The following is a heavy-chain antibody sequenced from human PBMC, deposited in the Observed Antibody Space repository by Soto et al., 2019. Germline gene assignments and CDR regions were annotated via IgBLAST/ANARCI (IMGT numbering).Heavy chain of an antibody. Sequence: GESLKISCKGSGYSFTSYWIGWVRQMPGKGLEWMGIIYPGDSDTRYSPSFQGQVTISADKSISTAYLQWSSLKASDTAMYYCVRIPYYDSSDYSAFDIWGQGTMVTVSS. CDR2: IYPGDSDT. CDR3: VRIPYYDSSDYSAFDI. D-gene: IGHD3-22*01. CDR1: GYSFTSYW. V-gene: IGHV5-51*01. J-gene: IGHJ3*02.